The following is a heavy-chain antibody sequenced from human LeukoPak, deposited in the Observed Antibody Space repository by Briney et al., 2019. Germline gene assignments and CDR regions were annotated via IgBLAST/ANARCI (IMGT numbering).Heavy chain of an antibody. V-gene: IGHV4-34*01. D-gene: IGHD6-13*01. Sequence: SETLSLTCAVYGGSFSGYYWSWIRQPPGKGLEWIGEINHSGSTNYNPSLKSRVTISVDTSKNQFSLKLSSVTAADTAVYYCARYGQQLVRFGYYYYGMDVWGQGTTVTVSS. CDR3: ARYGQQLVRFGYYYYGMDV. J-gene: IGHJ6*02. CDR2: INHSGST. CDR1: GGSFSGYY.